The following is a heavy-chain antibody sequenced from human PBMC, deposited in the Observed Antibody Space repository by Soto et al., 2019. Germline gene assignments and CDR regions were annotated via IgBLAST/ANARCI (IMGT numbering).Heavy chain of an antibody. CDR1: GGTFSNYA. J-gene: IGHJ4*02. V-gene: IGHV1-69*06. Sequence: QVQLVQSGAEVKRPGSSVKVSCKASGGTFSNYAINWVRQAPGQGLEWMGGIIPIFGTPNYAQKFQGRVTITADRSMSTAYMELSNLRSEDTAVYFCARDPDYGGNSGLGLVDYWGQGTLVTVSS. CDR2: IIPIFGTP. D-gene: IGHD4-17*01. CDR3: ARDPDYGGNSGLGLVDY.